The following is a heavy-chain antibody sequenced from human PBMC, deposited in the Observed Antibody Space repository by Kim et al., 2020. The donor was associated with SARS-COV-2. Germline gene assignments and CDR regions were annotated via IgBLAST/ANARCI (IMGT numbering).Heavy chain of an antibody. CDR3: AKRGRIATVLYHMDV. D-gene: IGHD6-13*01. Sequence: SETLSLTCSVSGGSIQNNNYYWGWIRQPPGKGLEWIGTIHYSGNTYYNPSFKGRVSMSVGTSNNHFSLRLSSVTAADTSVYYCAKRGRIATVLYHMDVWGQWTTVTVSS. CDR2: IHYSGNT. J-gene: IGHJ6*01. V-gene: IGHV4-39*02. CDR1: GGSIQNNNYY.